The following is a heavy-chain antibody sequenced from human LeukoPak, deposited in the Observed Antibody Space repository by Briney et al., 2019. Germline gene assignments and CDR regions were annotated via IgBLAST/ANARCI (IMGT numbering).Heavy chain of an antibody. V-gene: IGHV3-33*06. CDR2: VWYDESNN. Sequence: GGTLRLSCAASGFTFNSNGMHWDRPAPGKGLEGWAGVWYDESNNYYEDSVKGRITISRDNSKNTLYLQMNSLRAEDTAVYYCAKDACSGGSCYLDYWGHGNLVTVSS. CDR1: GFTFNSNG. J-gene: IGHJ4*01. D-gene: IGHD2-15*01. CDR3: AKDACSGGSCYLDY.